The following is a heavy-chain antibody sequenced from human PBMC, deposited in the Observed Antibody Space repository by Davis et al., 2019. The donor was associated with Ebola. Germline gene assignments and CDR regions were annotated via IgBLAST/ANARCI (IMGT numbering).Heavy chain of an antibody. CDR3: ARDKGNWWFDY. V-gene: IGHV1-69*04. CDR2: IIPILGIA. CDR1: GGTFSSYA. Sequence: SVKVSCKASGGTFSSYAISWVRQAPGQGLEWMGRIIPILGIANYAQKFQGRVTITADESTSTAYMELSSLRSEDTAVYYCARDKGNWWFDYWGQGTLVTVSS. J-gene: IGHJ4*02. D-gene: IGHD2-8*02.